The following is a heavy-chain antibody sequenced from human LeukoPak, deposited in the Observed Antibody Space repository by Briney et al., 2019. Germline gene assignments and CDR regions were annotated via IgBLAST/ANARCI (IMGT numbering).Heavy chain of an antibody. CDR2: INPNTGAT. Sequence: ASVTVSFKASGYTFTGSYIHWVRQAPGQGLEWMGLINPNTGATNYAQNFQGRVTMTRDTSISTAYMELSRLRSDDTAVYYCARSKDFDHWGQGTLVTVSS. CDR3: ARSKDFDH. V-gene: IGHV1-2*02. J-gene: IGHJ4*02. CDR1: GYTFTGSY. D-gene: IGHD5/OR15-5a*01.